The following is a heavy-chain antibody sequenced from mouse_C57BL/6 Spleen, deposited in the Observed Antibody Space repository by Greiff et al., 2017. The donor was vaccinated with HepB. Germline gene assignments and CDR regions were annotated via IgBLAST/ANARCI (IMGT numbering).Heavy chain of an antibody. D-gene: IGHD1-1*01. CDR2: IYPGDGDT. J-gene: IGHJ4*01. CDR3: ARSFYYYGSSYDAMDY. V-gene: IGHV1-82*01. Sequence: QVQLQQSGPELVKPGASVKISCKASGYAFSSSWMNWVKQRPGKGLEWIGRIYPGDGDTNYNGKFKGKATLTADKSSSTAYMQLSSLTSEDSAVYFCARSFYYYGSSYDAMDYWGQGTSVTVSS. CDR1: GYAFSSSW.